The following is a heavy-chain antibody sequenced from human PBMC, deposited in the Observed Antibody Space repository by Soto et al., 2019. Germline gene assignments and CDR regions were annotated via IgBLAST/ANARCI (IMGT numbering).Heavy chain of an antibody. J-gene: IGHJ4*02. CDR3: ARGPSYSDSYFDY. D-gene: IGHD4-17*01. CDR1: GFTFSNYA. CDR2: ISFNGNNK. V-gene: IGHV3-30*03. Sequence: GGSLRLSCAASGFTFSNYAIHWVRQAPGKGLEWVAVISFNGNNKYYADSVEGRFTISRDNSKNTVYLQMNSLRLEDTAVYYYARGPSYSDSYFDYWGQGTLVTVSS.